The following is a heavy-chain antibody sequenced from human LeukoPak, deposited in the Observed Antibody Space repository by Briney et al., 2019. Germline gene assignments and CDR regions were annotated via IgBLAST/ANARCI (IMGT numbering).Heavy chain of an antibody. J-gene: IGHJ4*02. D-gene: IGHD4-17*01. CDR2: IYYSGST. CDR3: ARAGTTVTTLFDY. Sequence: SWVRQAPGKGLEWIGYIYYSGSTYYNPSLKSRVTISVDTSKNQFSLKLSSVTAADTAVYYCARAGTTVTTLFDYWGQGTLVTVSS. V-gene: IGHV4-31*02.